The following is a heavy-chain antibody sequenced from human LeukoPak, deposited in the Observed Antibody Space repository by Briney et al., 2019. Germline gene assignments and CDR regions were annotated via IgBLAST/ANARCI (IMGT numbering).Heavy chain of an antibody. CDR2: INHSGST. CDR3: ARRAEYYFDY. V-gene: IGHV4-34*01. Sequence: SETLSLTCAVYGGSFSGYHWSWIRQPPGKGLEWIGEINHSGSTNYNPSLKSRVTISVDTSKNQFSLKLSSVTAADTAVYYCARRAEYYFDYWGQGTLVTVSS. D-gene: IGHD6-19*01. J-gene: IGHJ4*02. CDR1: GGSFSGYH.